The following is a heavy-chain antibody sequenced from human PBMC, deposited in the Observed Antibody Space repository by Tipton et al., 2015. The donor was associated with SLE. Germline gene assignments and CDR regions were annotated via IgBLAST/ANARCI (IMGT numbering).Heavy chain of an antibody. Sequence: GLVKPSQTLSLTCTVSGGSISSGVYYWSWIRQHPGKGLEWIGSVYYSGSTYHNPSLESRVTISLDTSKNQFSLKLTSVTAADTADYYCARYDFWSGGTYYFDYWGQGALVTVSS. D-gene: IGHD3-3*01. J-gene: IGHJ4*02. CDR1: GGSISSGVYY. V-gene: IGHV4-39*07. CDR2: VYYSGST. CDR3: ARYDFWSGGTYYFDY.